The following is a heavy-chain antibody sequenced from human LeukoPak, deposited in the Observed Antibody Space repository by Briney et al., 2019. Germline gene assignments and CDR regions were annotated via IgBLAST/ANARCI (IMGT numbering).Heavy chain of an antibody. CDR1: GGSISSCSYY. V-gene: IGHV4-61*02. CDR2: IYSSGST. D-gene: IGHD4-17*01. J-gene: IGHJ5*02. CDR3: ATHYGDSGNWFDP. Sequence: SETLSLTCTVSGGSISSCSYYWSWIRQPAGKGLEWIGRIYSSGSTSYNPSLESRVTISMDTSKNQFSLNLSSVTAADTAVYYCATHYGDSGNWFDPWGQGTLVTVSS.